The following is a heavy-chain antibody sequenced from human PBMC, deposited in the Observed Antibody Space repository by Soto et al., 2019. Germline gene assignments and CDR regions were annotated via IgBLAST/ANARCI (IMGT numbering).Heavy chain of an antibody. CDR1: GFTFSTYA. Sequence: EVQLLESGGGLVQPGGSLRLSCVASGFTFSTYAMSWVRQAPGKGLEWVSSISGSGDSTYYADSVKGRFTISRDNSKNTLYLQMNSLRAVDTAVYYRAKDLLLGWGGWFDPWGQGTLVTVSS. J-gene: IGHJ5*02. D-gene: IGHD6-19*01. CDR2: ISGSGDST. CDR3: AKDLLLGWGGWFDP. V-gene: IGHV3-23*01.